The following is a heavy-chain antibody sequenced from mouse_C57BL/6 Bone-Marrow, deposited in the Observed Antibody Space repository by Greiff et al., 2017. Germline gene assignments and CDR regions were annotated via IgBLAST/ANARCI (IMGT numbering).Heavy chain of an antibody. CDR2: IDPSASYT. CDR1: GYTFTSYW. Sequence: QVQLQQPGAELVMPGASVKLSCKASGYTFTSYWMHWVKQRPGQGLEWIGEIDPSASYTTYNQKFKGKSTLTVDKSSSTAYMQLSSLTSEDSAVYYCARSGYSNYVYYYAMDYWGQGTSVTVSS. V-gene: IGHV1-69*01. CDR3: ARSGYSNYVYYYAMDY. D-gene: IGHD2-5*01. J-gene: IGHJ4*01.